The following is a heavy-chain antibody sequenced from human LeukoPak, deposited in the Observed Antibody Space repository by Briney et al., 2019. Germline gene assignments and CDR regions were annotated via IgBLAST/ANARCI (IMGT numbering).Heavy chain of an antibody. CDR1: GYSIRSGFY. J-gene: IGHJ4*02. Sequence: PSETLSLTCTVSGYSIRSGFYWGWIRQAPGKGLEWIGSIFQGGTTFYNPSLKSRVIISADTSNNEFSLKLSSVTAADTAVYYCARGLVTTRRFDYWGQGTLVTVSS. V-gene: IGHV4-38-2*02. CDR2: IFQGGTT. D-gene: IGHD1-14*01. CDR3: ARGLVTTRRFDY.